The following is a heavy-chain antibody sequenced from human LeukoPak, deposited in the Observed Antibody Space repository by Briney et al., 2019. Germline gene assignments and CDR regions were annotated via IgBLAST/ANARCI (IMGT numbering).Heavy chain of an antibody. J-gene: IGHJ4*02. V-gene: IGHV3-21*01. D-gene: IGHD2-21*02. CDR2: ISSSSSYI. Sequence: GGSLRLSCAASGFTFSSYSMNWVRQAPGKGLEWVSSISSSSSYIYYADSVKGRFTISRDNAKNSLYLQINSLGAEDTAVYYCARDRRCGGDCSTFDYWGQGTLVTVSS. CDR3: ARDRRCGGDCSTFDY. CDR1: GFTFSSYS.